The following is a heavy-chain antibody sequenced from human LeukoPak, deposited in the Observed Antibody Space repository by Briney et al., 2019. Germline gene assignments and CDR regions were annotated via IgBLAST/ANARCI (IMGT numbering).Heavy chain of an antibody. CDR3: ARDLSSSSGYYFPYGMDV. V-gene: IGHV1-2*02. D-gene: IGHD3-22*01. J-gene: IGHJ6*02. CDR2: INPNSGGT. CDR1: GGTFSSYA. Sequence: GSSVKVSCKASGGTFSSYAISWVRQAPGQGLEWMGWINPNSGGTNYAQKFQGRGTMTRDTSISTAYMELSRLRSDDTAVYYCARDLSSSSGYYFPYGMDVWGQGTTVTVSS.